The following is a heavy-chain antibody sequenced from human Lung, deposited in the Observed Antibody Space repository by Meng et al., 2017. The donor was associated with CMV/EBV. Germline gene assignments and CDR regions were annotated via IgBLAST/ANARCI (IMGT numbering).Heavy chain of an antibody. Sequence: GSLRLSCTVSGYSISSGYYWGWVRQPPGKGLEWIGSIYHSGSTYYNPSLKSRVTISVDTSKNQFSLKLSSVTAADTAVYYCARARFDYWVQGTLVTVSS. J-gene: IGHJ4*02. CDR3: ARARFDY. CDR1: GYSISSGYY. V-gene: IGHV4-38-2*02. CDR2: IYHSGST.